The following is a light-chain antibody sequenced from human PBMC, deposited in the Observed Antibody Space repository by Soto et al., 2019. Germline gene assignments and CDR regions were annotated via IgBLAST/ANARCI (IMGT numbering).Light chain of an antibody. CDR1: QTISSW. J-gene: IGKJ1*01. Sequence: DIQMTQSPSTLSGSVGDRVTITCRASQTISSWLAWYQQKPGKVPKLLIYAASTLQSGVPSRFSGSRSGTDFTLTISRLEPEDFAVYYCQQYSASPRTFGQGTKV. CDR2: AAS. CDR3: QQYSASPRT. V-gene: IGKV1-5*01.